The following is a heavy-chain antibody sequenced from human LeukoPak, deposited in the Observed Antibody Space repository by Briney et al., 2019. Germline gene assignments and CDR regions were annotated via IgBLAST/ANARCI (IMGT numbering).Heavy chain of an antibody. CDR1: GGTFISYA. J-gene: IGHJ4*02. V-gene: IGHV1-69*13. CDR3: ASSGCSGGSCYEGYFDD. Sequence: PVKVSCKASGGTFISYAISWVRQAPGQGLEWMGGIIPIFGTANYAQKFQGRVAITSDESTSTAYMELSRLTSEDTAVYYCASSGCSGGSCYEGYFDDWGQGTLVTVSS. CDR2: IIPIFGTA. D-gene: IGHD2-15*01.